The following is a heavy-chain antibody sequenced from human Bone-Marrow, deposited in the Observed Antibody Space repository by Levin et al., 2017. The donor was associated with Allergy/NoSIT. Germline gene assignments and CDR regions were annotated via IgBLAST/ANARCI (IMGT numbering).Heavy chain of an antibody. D-gene: IGHD2-2*02. J-gene: IGHJ6*02. CDR2: IYYTGKT. CDR1: GGSILNYY. Sequence: SQTLSLTCTVSGGSILNYYWTWIRQPPGRGLEWIAFIYYTGKTAYSPSLQSRVTISVDTSKNQLSLNLRSVTAADTATYYCVRTPPRLDTYTYYGMDVWGQGTSVTVSS. V-gene: IGHV4-59*01. CDR3: VRTPPRLDTYTYYGMDV.